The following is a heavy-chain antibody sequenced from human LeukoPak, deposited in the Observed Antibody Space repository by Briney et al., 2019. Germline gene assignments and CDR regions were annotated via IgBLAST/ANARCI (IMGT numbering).Heavy chain of an antibody. J-gene: IGHJ4*02. CDR3: AKGEEYYDSSGYYYAIDY. Sequence: GGSLRLSCAASGFTFSSYSMNWVRQAPGKGLEWVSAISGSGGSTYYADSVKGRFTISRDNSKNTLYLQMNSLRAEDTAVYYCAKGEEYYDSSGYYYAIDYWGQGTLVTVSS. CDR2: ISGSGGST. CDR1: GFTFSSYS. D-gene: IGHD3-22*01. V-gene: IGHV3-23*01.